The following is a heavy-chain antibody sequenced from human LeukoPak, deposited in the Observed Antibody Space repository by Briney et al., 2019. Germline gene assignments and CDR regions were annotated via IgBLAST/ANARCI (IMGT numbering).Heavy chain of an antibody. CDR1: GFTFSSYA. Sequence: GGSLRLSCAASGFTFSSYAMHWVRQAPGKGLEWVAVISYDGSNKYYADSVKGRFTISRDNSKNTLYLQMNSLRAEDTAVYYCAKAGIPGIAVAGNWFDPWGQGTLVTVSS. D-gene: IGHD6-19*01. J-gene: IGHJ5*02. V-gene: IGHV3-30-3*01. CDR3: AKAGIPGIAVAGNWFDP. CDR2: ISYDGSNK.